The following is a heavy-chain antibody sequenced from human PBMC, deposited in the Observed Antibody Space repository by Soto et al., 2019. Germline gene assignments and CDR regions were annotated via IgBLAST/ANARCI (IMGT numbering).Heavy chain of an antibody. CDR3: ARERGSSSWYYYGMDV. CDR1: GGTFSSYA. J-gene: IGHJ6*02. D-gene: IGHD6-13*01. CDR2: IIPIFGTA. Sequence: SVKVSCKASGGTFSSYAISWVRQAPGQRLEWMGGIIPIFGTANYAQKFQSRVTITADESTSTAYMELSSLRSEDTAVYYCARERGSSSWYYYGMDVWGQGTTVTVSS. V-gene: IGHV1-69*13.